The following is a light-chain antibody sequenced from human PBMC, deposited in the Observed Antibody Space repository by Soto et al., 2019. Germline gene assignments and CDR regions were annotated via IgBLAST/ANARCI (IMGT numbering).Light chain of an antibody. V-gene: IGKV1-39*01. CDR3: QQSYSTPHT. CDR2: AIA. CDR1: QRIDNY. J-gene: IGKJ2*01. Sequence: DIPMTQSPSSLSASVGDRVSSTCRPSQRIDNYLNWYQQKPGKAPKLLIHAIATLESGVPSRFSGSGSGTDFTLTIASLHPDDFATHYCQQSYSTPHTFGQGTKLEIK.